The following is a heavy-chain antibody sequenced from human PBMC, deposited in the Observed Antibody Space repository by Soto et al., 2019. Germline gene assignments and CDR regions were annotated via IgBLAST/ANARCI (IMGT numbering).Heavy chain of an antibody. CDR2: IYYSGST. CDR3: ARTLGGNYCSSTSGDEGWFDP. Sequence: SETLSLTCTVSGGSISSYYWSWIRQPPGKGLEWIGYIYYSGSTNNNPSLKSRVTISVDTSKNQFSLKLSSVTAADTAVYYCARTLGGNYCSSTSGDEGWFDPWGQGTLVTVSS. D-gene: IGHD2-2*01. CDR1: GGSISSYY. V-gene: IGHV4-59*01. J-gene: IGHJ5*02.